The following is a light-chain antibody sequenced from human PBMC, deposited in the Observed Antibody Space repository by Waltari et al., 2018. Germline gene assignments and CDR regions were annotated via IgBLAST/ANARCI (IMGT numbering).Light chain of an antibody. CDR1: SSTIGSNP. J-gene: IGLJ1*01. CDR3: SSYTGSSSYV. Sequence: QSVATQPPSASGTPGQRVTISCSGGSSTIGSNPVNWYQPLPGTAPKLLIYNNDQRPSGVPDRFAGSKSGNTASLTVSGLQAEDEADYYCSSYTGSSSYVFGTGTKVAVL. CDR2: NND. V-gene: IGLV1-44*01.